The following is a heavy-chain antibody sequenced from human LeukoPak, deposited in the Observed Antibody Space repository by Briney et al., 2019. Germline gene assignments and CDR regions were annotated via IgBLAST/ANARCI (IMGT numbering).Heavy chain of an antibody. D-gene: IGHD3-10*01. V-gene: IGHV6-1*01. CDR3: ARAASPYYYGSGSYYSRFDY. CDR1: GDSVSSNGAA. J-gene: IGHJ4*02. Sequence: SQTLSLTCDLSGDSVSSNGAAWNWIRQSPSRGLEWLGRTYYRSKWYTDYAVSVKSRISINPDTSQNQFSLQLNSVTPEDTAVYYCARAASPYYYGSGSYYSRFDYWGQGTLVTVSS. CDR2: TYYRSKWYT.